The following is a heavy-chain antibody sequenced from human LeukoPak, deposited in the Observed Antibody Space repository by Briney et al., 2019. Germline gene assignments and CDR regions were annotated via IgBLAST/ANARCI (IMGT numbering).Heavy chain of an antibody. D-gene: IGHD3-10*01. J-gene: IGHJ4*02. V-gene: IGHV3-66*02. CDR3: ARDTEYGSGSYYRDY. Sequence: GGSLRLSCAASGFTVSSNYMSWVRQAPGKGLEWVSVIYSGGSTYYADSVKGRFTISRDNSKNTLYLQMNSLRAEDTAVYYCARDTEYGSGSYYRDYWGQGTLVTVPP. CDR1: GFTVSSNY. CDR2: IYSGGST.